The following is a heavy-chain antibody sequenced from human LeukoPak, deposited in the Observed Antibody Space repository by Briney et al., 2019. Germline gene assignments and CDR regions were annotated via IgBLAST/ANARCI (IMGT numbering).Heavy chain of an antibody. J-gene: IGHJ4*02. CDR1: GLTFSSHW. Sequence: GGSLRLSCAASGLTFSSHWMHWVRQAPGKGLEWVAVISYDENKKYYADSVKGRFIISRDNSKNTLYLQMNSLRAEDTAVYYCAKARHPLRYFDWSSDYWGQGTLVTVSS. D-gene: IGHD3-9*01. V-gene: IGHV3-30*18. CDR3: AKARHPLRYFDWSSDY. CDR2: ISYDENKK.